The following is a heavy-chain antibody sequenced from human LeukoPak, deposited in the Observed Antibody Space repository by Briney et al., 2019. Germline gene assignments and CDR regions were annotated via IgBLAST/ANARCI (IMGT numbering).Heavy chain of an antibody. Sequence: PSETLSLTCAVYGGSFSGCYWSWIRQPPGKGLEWIGEINHSGSTNYNPSLKSRVTISVDTSKNQFSLKLSSVTAADTAVYYCARPRTRITIFGVASSAFDIWGQGTMVTVSS. V-gene: IGHV4-34*01. CDR3: ARPRTRITIFGVASSAFDI. CDR1: GGSFSGCY. J-gene: IGHJ3*02. D-gene: IGHD3-3*01. CDR2: INHSGST.